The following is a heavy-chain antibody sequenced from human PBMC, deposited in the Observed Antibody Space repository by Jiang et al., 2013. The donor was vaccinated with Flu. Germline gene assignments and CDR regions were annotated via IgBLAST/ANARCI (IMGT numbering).Heavy chain of an antibody. Sequence: CKASGYTFTSYAMHWVRQAPGQRLEWMGWINAGNGNTKYSQKFQGRVTITRDTSASTAYMELSSLRSEDTAVYYCARDSSSSSSLFDPWGQGTLVTVSS. V-gene: IGHV1-3*01. CDR1: GYTFTSYA. D-gene: IGHD6-6*01. CDR2: INAGNGNT. J-gene: IGHJ5*01. CDR3: ARDSSSSSSLFDP.